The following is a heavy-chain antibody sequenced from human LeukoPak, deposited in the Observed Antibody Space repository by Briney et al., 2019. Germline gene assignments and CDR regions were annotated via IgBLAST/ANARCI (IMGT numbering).Heavy chain of an antibody. V-gene: IGHV3-21*01. D-gene: IGHD6-13*01. Sequence: GGSLRLSCAASGFTFSSYSMNWVRQAPGKGLEWVSSISSSSSYIYYADSVKGRFTISRDNAKNSLYLQMNSLGAEDTAVYYCARVKTPGIAAAGTLYFDYWGQGTLVTVSS. J-gene: IGHJ4*02. CDR2: ISSSSSYI. CDR3: ARVKTPGIAAAGTLYFDY. CDR1: GFTFSSYS.